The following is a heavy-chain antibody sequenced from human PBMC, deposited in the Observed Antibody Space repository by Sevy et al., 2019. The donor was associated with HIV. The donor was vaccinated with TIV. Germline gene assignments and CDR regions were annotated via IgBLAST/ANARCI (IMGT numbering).Heavy chain of an antibody. V-gene: IGHV3-13*01. D-gene: IGHD3-10*01. CDR3: VRGSPSGSEICLGSSNADNAYFDL. Sequence: GGSLRLSCAASGFSFGDYDMHWVRQLSGKGLEWVSSIGTAGDTYYLGSVEGRFTISRENATNSVYLQMRSLRAGDTATYYCVRGSPSGSEICLGSSNADNAYFDLWGRGTLVTVSS. CDR2: IGTAGDT. CDR1: GFSFGDYD. J-gene: IGHJ2*01.